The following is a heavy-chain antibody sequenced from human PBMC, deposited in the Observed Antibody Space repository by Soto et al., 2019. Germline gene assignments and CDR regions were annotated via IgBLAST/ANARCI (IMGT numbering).Heavy chain of an antibody. Sequence: QVQLVPSGAEVKKPGSSVKVSCTASGGPFSDYSINWVRQSPGQGLEWMGGIIPIFATPNYTQKFQGRVTITANKSTSTAYMELSNLRSEDTAIYFCARDTDYVTNSGLGLVDDWGQGPLVTVTS. CDR2: IIPIFATP. V-gene: IGHV1-69*06. J-gene: IGHJ4*02. CDR3: ARDTDYVTNSGLGLVDD. D-gene: IGHD4-17*01. CDR1: GGPFSDYS.